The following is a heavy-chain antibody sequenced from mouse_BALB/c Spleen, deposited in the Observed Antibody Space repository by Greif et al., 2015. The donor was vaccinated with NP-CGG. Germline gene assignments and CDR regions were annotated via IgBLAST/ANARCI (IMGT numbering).Heavy chain of an antibody. D-gene: IGHD4-1*01. V-gene: IGHV5-17*02. Sequence: EVKLVESGGGLAQPGGSRKLSCAASGFTFSSLGMHWVRQAPEKGLEWVAYISSGSSTIYYADTVKGRFTISRDNPKNTLFLQMTSLRSEDTAMYYCAMGLYFDYWGQGATLTVSS. J-gene: IGHJ2*01. CDR3: AMGLYFDY. CDR1: GFTFSSLG. CDR2: ISSGSSTI.